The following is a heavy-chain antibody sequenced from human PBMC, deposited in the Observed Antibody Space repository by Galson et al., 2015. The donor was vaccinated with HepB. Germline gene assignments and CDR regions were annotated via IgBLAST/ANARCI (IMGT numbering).Heavy chain of an antibody. D-gene: IGHD3-3*01. J-gene: IGHJ6*02. CDR1: GFTFRNFA. CDR2: VSHDGNDK. V-gene: IGHV3-30*18. CDR3: AKERSSISGVILVADSGMDV. Sequence: SLRLSCAASGFTFRNFAINWVRQTPAKGLEWVAIVSHDGNDKSYPDSVQGRFTISRDNSNNTVFLYMNSLRPEETAVYYCAKERSSISGVILVADSGMDVWGQGTTVTDSS.